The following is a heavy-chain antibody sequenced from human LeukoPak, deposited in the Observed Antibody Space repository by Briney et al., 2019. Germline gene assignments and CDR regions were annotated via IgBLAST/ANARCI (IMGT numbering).Heavy chain of an antibody. Sequence: PSETLSLTCAVSGYSISSGYYRDWIRQPPGKGLEWIGSIYHSGSTYYNPSLKSRVTISVDTSKNQFSLKLSSVTAADTAVYYCARGYYDPHDYWGQGTLVTVSS. CDR3: ARGYYDPHDY. V-gene: IGHV4-38-2*01. D-gene: IGHD3-22*01. J-gene: IGHJ4*02. CDR2: IYHSGST. CDR1: GYSISSGYY.